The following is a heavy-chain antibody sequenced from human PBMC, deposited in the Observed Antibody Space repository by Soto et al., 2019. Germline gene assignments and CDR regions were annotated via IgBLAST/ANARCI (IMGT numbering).Heavy chain of an antibody. D-gene: IGHD3-9*01. J-gene: IGHJ4*02. V-gene: IGHV1-2*02. Sequence: GASVKVSCKASGYTSTGYYMHWVRQAPGQGLEWMGWINPNSGGTNYAQKFQGRVTMTRDTSISTAYMELSRLRSDDTAVYYCAREYRGLRYFDWLALLGYWGQGTLVTVSS. CDR3: AREYRGLRYFDWLALLGY. CDR1: GYTSTGYY. CDR2: INPNSGGT.